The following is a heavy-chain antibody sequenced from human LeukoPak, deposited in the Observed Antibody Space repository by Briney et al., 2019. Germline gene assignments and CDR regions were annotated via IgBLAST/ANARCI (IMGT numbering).Heavy chain of an antibody. D-gene: IGHD6-13*01. J-gene: IGHJ5*02. CDR1: GGSFSGYY. CDR3: ARDRSSSWSPIHWFDP. CDR2: INHSGST. Sequence: PSETLSLTCAVYGGSFSGYYWSWIRQPPGKGLEWIGEINHSGSTYYNPSLKSRVTISVDTSKNQFSLKLSSVTAADTAVYYCARDRSSSWSPIHWFDPWGQGTLVTVSS. V-gene: IGHV4-34*01.